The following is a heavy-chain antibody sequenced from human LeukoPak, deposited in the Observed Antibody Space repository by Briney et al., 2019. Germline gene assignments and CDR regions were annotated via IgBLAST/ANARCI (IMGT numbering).Heavy chain of an antibody. CDR3: ARDSPYGPDAFDI. CDR2: ISSSGSTI. J-gene: IGHJ3*02. CDR1: GFTFSSYE. Sequence: GGSLRLSCAASGFTFSSYEMNWVRQAPGKGREWISYISSSGSTIHYTDSVKGRFTISRDNAKNSLSLQMTSLRADDTAVYYCARDSPYGPDAFDIWGRGTMVTVSS. D-gene: IGHD3-10*01. V-gene: IGHV3-48*03.